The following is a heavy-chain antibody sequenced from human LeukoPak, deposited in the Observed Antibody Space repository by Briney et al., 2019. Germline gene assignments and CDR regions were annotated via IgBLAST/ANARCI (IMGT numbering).Heavy chain of an antibody. CDR3: ASDGDIVGHLDY. V-gene: IGHV3-74*01. Sequence: PGGSLRLSCVASGFSLSDYWFHRFRQVPGKGPVWVSRINSDDTITNYAGFVMGRFTISRDNAKNTVYLQMNSLRAEDTLLYCCASDGDIVGHLDYWGQGTLVTVSS. CDR2: INSDDTIT. J-gene: IGHJ4*02. CDR1: GFSLSDYW. D-gene: IGHD3-3*02.